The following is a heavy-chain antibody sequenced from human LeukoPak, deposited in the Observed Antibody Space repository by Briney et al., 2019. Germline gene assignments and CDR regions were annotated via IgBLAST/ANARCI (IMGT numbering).Heavy chain of an antibody. V-gene: IGHV3-30*03. Sequence: GGSLRLSCAASGFTFSSYGMHWVRQAPGKGLEWVAVISYDGSNKYYADSVKGRFTISRDNSKNTLYLQMNSLRAEDTAVYYCARTLKSSRRDRDAFDIWGQGTMVTVSS. CDR2: ISYDGSNK. J-gene: IGHJ3*02. CDR3: ARTLKSSRRDRDAFDI. CDR1: GFTFSSYG. D-gene: IGHD3-16*02.